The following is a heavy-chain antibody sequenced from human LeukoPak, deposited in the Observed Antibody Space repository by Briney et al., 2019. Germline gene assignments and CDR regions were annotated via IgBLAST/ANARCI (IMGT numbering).Heavy chain of an antibody. V-gene: IGHV4-39*01. D-gene: IGHD6-6*01. CDR3: AIHRLIPARTSYYIDV. Sequence: SETLSLTCTVSGGSISSGVYYWGWIRQPPGKGLEWIGSIYYSGTTYYNPSLKSRVTISVDTSKNQFSLRLSSVTAADTAVYYCAIHRLIPARTSYYIDVWGKGTTVTVSS. J-gene: IGHJ6*03. CDR2: IYYSGTT. CDR1: GGSISSGVYY.